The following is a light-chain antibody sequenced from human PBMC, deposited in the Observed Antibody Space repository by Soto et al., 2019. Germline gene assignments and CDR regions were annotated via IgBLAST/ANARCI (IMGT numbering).Light chain of an antibody. CDR3: GSFAGFNNVL. CDR1: SSDVGGYDY. CDR2: EVN. V-gene: IGLV2-8*01. J-gene: IGLJ2*01. Sequence: QSALTQPPSASGSPGQSVAISCTGTSSDVGGYDYVSWYQQHPGKAPKLIIFEVNKRPSGVPDRFSGSKSGNTASLTVSGLQAEDEADYYCGSFAGFNNVLFGGGTKLTVL.